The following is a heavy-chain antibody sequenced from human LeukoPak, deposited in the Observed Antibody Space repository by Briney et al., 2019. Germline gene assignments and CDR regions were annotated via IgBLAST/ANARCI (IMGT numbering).Heavy chain of an antibody. J-gene: IGHJ4*02. D-gene: IGHD6-13*01. CDR2: ITAYNDNT. V-gene: IGHV1-18*01. Sequence: ASVKVSCKASGYTFTSYGISWVRQAPGQGLEGMGWITAYNDNTYYAQKLQGRVTMTTDTSTSTAYMELRSLRSDDTAVYYCARDLRRGSSSWYVSGGDYWGQGTLVTVSS. CDR3: ARDLRRGSSSWYVSGGDY. CDR1: GYTFTSYG.